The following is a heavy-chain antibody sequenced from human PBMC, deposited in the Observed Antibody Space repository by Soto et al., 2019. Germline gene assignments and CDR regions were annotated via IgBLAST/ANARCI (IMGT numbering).Heavy chain of an antibody. D-gene: IGHD3-10*01. Sequence: GGSLRLSCAASGFTFSIFGMHWVRQAPGKGLEWVALISYDGSDKYYADSVKGRFTISRDNSKNTLYLQMNSLRAEDTAVYYCAKDHFGYYYGSGSFYYGMDVWGQGTTVTVSS. CDR2: ISYDGSDK. V-gene: IGHV3-30*18. J-gene: IGHJ6*02. CDR3: AKDHFGYYYGSGSFYYGMDV. CDR1: GFTFSIFG.